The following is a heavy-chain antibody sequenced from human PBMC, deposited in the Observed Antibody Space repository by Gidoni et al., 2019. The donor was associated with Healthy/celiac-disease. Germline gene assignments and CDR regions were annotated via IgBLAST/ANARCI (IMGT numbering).Heavy chain of an antibody. V-gene: IGHV3-21*01. J-gene: IGHJ6*02. CDR2: ISSSSSYI. D-gene: IGHD1-26*01. CDR3: ARDLLRPGYYYGMDV. Sequence: EVQLVESGGGLVKPGGSLRLSCAASGFTFSSYSMNWFRQAPGKGLEWVSSISSSSSYIYYADSVKGRFTISRDNAKNSLYLQMNSLRAEDTAVYYCARDLLRPGYYYGMDVWGQGTTVTVSS. CDR1: GFTFSSYS.